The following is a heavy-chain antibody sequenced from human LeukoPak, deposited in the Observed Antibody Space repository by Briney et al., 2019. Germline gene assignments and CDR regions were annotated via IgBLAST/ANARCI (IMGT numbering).Heavy chain of an antibody. CDR3: ARDYVDIEATGYDY. J-gene: IGHJ4*02. CDR1: GYTFTNYD. V-gene: IGHV1-8*01. CDR2: MNPNSGNT. D-gene: IGHD5-12*01. Sequence: ASVKVSCKASGYTFTNYDINWVRQATGQGLEWMGWMNPNSGNTGYAQKFQGRVTMTRNTSISTAYMQLSSLRSEDTAVYYCARDYVDIEATGYDYWGQGTLVTVSS.